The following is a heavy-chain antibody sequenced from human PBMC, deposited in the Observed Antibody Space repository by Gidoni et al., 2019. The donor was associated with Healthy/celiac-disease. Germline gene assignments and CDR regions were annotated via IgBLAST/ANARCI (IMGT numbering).Heavy chain of an antibody. Sequence: EVKLVESGGGLVQPGGSLRRSCAASGFTFSSDWMSWVRQAPGKGLEWVANIKQDGSGKYYVDSVKGRFTISRDNAKNSLYLQMNSLRAEDTAVYYCARTGATVTYQFDYWGQGTLVTVSS. D-gene: IGHD4-17*01. J-gene: IGHJ4*02. CDR1: GFTFSSDW. CDR3: ARTGATVTYQFDY. V-gene: IGHV3-7*01. CDR2: IKQDGSGK.